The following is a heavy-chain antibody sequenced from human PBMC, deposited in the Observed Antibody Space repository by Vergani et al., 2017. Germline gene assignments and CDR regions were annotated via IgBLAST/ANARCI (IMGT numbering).Heavy chain of an antibody. D-gene: IGHD5/OR15-5a*01. J-gene: IGHJ6*02. CDR1: GFTFSDYY. CDR3: AKDLPYYYYYGMDV. V-gene: IGHV3-11*01. Sequence: QVQLVESGGGLVKPGGSLRLSCAASGFTFSDYYMSWIRQAPGKGLEWVSYISSSGSTIYYADSVKGRFTISRDNSKNTLYLQMNSLRAEDTAVYYCAKDLPYYYYYGMDVWGQGTTVTVSS. CDR2: ISSSGSTI.